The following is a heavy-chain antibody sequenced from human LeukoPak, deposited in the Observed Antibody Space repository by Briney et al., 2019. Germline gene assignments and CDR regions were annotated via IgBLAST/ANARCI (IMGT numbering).Heavy chain of an antibody. CDR3: ARVTGFYY. CDR1: GFTFSTYE. V-gene: IGHV3-48*03. J-gene: IGHJ4*02. Sequence: GGSLRLSCTASGFTFSTYEMNWVRQAPGKGLEWISYISGSGSSIFYADSLQGRFTVSRDNAKNSVYLQMNSLRAEDTAVYYCARVTGFYYWGQGTLVTVSS. CDR2: ISGSGSSI.